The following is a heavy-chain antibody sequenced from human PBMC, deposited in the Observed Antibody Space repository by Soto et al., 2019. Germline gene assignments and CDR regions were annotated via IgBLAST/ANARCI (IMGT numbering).Heavy chain of an antibody. Sequence: QVQLVESGGGVVQPGRSLGLSCAASGFTFNRHGIHWVRQASGKGLEWVALTSDHGIKKYYADPVKGRFTISRDNSKNRLHLQMNSLRGEDTAVYYCARDSRNLSLDYWGQGTLVTVSS. CDR3: ARDSRNLSLDY. CDR2: TSDHGIKK. CDR1: GFTFNRHG. J-gene: IGHJ4*02. V-gene: IGHV3-30*03. D-gene: IGHD6-13*01.